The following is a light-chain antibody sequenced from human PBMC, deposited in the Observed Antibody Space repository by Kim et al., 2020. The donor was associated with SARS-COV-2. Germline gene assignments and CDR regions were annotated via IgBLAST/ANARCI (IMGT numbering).Light chain of an antibody. CDR1: QSVSSY. J-gene: IGKJ2*01. V-gene: IGKV3-11*01. Sequence: EIVLTQSPATLSLSPGERATLSCRASQSVSSYLAWYQQKPGQAPRLLIYDASNRATGIPARFSGSGSGTDFTLTISSLEPEEFAVYYCQQRSNWLMYTFGQGTKLEI. CDR2: DAS. CDR3: QQRSNWLMYT.